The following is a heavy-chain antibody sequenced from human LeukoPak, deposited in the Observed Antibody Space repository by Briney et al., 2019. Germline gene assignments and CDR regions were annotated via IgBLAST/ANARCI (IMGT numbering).Heavy chain of an antibody. J-gene: IGHJ4*02. Sequence: SETLSLTCTVSGGSISNYYWTWIRQPPGKGLEWIGYIYYSGSTNYNPSLKSRVTVSVDTSKNQFSLKLSSVTAADTAVYYCAREGYSSGPIDYWGQGTLVTVSS. CDR1: GGSISNYY. CDR2: IYYSGST. CDR3: AREGYSSGPIDY. V-gene: IGHV4-59*12. D-gene: IGHD6-19*01.